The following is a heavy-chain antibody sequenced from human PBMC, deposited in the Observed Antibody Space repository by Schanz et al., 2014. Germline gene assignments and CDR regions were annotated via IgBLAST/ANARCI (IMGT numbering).Heavy chain of an antibody. CDR1: GFTVSNNY. V-gene: IGHV3-30*03. J-gene: IGHJ4*02. CDR3: ARDRPSGYALDF. Sequence: VQLGESGGGLVQPGGSLRLSCAASGFTVSNNYMSWVRQPPGKGLEWVALISYDGSNKHYADSVKGRFTISRDNSKKTLYVQMNSLRAEDTAVYYCARDRPSGYALDFWGQGTLVTVSS. D-gene: IGHD5-12*01. CDR2: ISYDGSNK.